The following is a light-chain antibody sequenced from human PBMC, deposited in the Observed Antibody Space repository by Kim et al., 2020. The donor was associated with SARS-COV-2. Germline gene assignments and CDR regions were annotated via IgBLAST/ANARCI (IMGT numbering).Light chain of an antibody. CDR3: QQRSNWPLT. J-gene: IGKJ4*01. V-gene: IGKV3-11*01. CDR1: QSVSSY. CDR2: DAS. Sequence: LSPGERATLSCRASQSVSSYLAWYQQKPGQAPRLLIYDASNRATGIPARFSGSGSGTDFTLTISSLEPEDFSVYYCQQRSNWPLTFGGGTKVDIK.